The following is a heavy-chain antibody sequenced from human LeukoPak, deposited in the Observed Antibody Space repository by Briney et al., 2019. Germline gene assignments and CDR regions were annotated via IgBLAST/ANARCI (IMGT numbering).Heavy chain of an antibody. V-gene: IGHV4-59*08. CDR3: ARHEVYNWFDP. CDR1: GGSMDSFY. J-gene: IGHJ5*02. Sequence: SETLSLTCTVSGGSMDSFYWSWIRQPPGKGLEWIGYIYYSGSTNYNASLKSRVTISVDTSKNQFSLKLKSVTAADAAVHFCARHEVYNWFDPWGQGTLVTVSS. D-gene: IGHD1-14*01. CDR2: IYYSGST.